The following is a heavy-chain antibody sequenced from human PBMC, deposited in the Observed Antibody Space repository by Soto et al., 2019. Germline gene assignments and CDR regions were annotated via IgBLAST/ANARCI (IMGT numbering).Heavy chain of an antibody. J-gene: IGHJ4*02. V-gene: IGHV1-69*13. D-gene: IGHD3-9*01. CDR2: IIPIFGTA. CDR3: ASSDILTGYYEPYYFDY. CDR1: GGTFSIYA. Sequence: ASLKVSCKASGGTFSIYAISWVRQAPGQGPEWMGGIIPIFGTANYTQKFQGRVTITADESTSTAYMELSSLRSEDTAVYYCASSDILTGYYEPYYFDYWGQGTLVTVSS.